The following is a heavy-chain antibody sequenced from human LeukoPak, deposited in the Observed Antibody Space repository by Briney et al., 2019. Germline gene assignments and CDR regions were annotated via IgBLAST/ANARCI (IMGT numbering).Heavy chain of an antibody. CDR2: INPNSGGT. J-gene: IGHJ5*02. CDR3: ARSKQQASQAADP. Sequence: GASAKVSCKASGYTFTGYYMHWVRQAPGQGLEWMGWINPNSGGTNYAQKFQGRVTMTRDTSISTAYMELSRLRSDDTAVYYCARSKQQASQAADPWGQGTLVTVSS. D-gene: IGHD6-13*01. V-gene: IGHV1-2*02. CDR1: GYTFTGYY.